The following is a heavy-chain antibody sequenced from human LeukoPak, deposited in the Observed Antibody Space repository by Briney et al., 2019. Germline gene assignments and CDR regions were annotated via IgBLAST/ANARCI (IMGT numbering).Heavy chain of an antibody. D-gene: IGHD1-26*01. CDR2: FDPEDGET. J-gene: IGHJ3*02. CDR1: GYTLTELS. CDR3: ATDGLSGSYFAFDI. Sequence: ASVKVSCKVSGYTLTELSMHWVRQAPGKGLEWMGGFDPEDGETIYAQKFQGRVTMTEDTSTDTAYMELSSLRSEDTAVYYCATDGLSGSYFAFDIWGQGTMVTVSS. V-gene: IGHV1-24*01.